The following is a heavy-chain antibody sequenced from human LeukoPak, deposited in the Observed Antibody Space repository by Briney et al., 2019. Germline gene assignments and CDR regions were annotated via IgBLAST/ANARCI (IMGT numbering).Heavy chain of an antibody. D-gene: IGHD3-16*01. Sequence: SETLSLTCTVSGGSISSYYWSWIRQPPGKGLEWVGYISNTGSTNYNPSLESRVTISVDTSKNQFSLKLTSVTAADTDVYYCAKVGRGDYVWGSYSFDYWGQGTLVTVSS. V-gene: IGHV4-59*01. CDR2: ISNTGST. CDR1: GGSISSYY. J-gene: IGHJ4*02. CDR3: AKVGRGDYVWGSYSFDY.